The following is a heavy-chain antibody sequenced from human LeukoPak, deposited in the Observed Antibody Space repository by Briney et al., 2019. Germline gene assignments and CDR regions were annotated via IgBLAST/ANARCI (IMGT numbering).Heavy chain of an antibody. CDR1: GGSFSGYY. CDR3: VSFLTAGRYYYGMDV. D-gene: IGHD6-19*01. J-gene: IGHJ6*02. V-gene: IGHV4-34*01. CDR2: INHSGST. Sequence: SETLSLTCAVYGGSFSGYYWSWIRQPPGKGLEWIGEINHSGSTNYNPSPKSRVTISVDTSKNQFSLKLSTVTDADTAAYYCVSFLTAGRYYYGMDVWGRGTRATV.